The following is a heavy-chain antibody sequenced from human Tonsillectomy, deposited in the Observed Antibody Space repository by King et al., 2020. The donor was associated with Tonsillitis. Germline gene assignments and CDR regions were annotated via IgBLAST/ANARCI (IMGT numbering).Heavy chain of an antibody. CDR3: AKDRVVGLLLFGDY. CDR1: GFTFSSYG. D-gene: IGHD3-10*01. J-gene: IGHJ4*02. V-gene: IGHV3-30*18. Sequence: VQLVESGGGVVQPGRSLRLSCAASGFTFSSYGMHWVRQAPGKGLEWVAVISYDGSNKYYADSVKGRFTISRDNSKNTLYLQMNSLRAEDTAVYYCAKDRVVGLLLFGDYWGQGTLVTVSS. CDR2: ISYDGSNK.